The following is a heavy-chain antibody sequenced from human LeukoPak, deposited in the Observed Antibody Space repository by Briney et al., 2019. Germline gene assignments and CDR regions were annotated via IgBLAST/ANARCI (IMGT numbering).Heavy chain of an antibody. CDR1: GFTFSSYA. D-gene: IGHD3-3*01. CDR2: ISGSGGST. V-gene: IGHV3-23*01. Sequence: PGGSLRLSCAASGFTFSSYAMSWVRQAPGKGLEWVSAISGSGGSTYCADSVKGRFTISRDNSKNTLYLQMNSLRAEDTAVYYCAKDPDFWSGYHAFDIWGQGTMVTVSS. J-gene: IGHJ3*02. CDR3: AKDPDFWSGYHAFDI.